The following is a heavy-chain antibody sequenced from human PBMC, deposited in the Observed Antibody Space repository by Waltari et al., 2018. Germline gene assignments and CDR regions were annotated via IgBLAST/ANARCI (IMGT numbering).Heavy chain of an antibody. V-gene: IGHV3-23*03. Sequence: EVQLLESGGGLVQPGGSLRLSCAASGFTFSSYAMSWVRQAPGKGLEWVSVIYSGGSTYYADSVKGRFTISRYNSKNTLYLQMNSLRAEDTAVYYCAKDQVGDDYFDYWGQGTLVTVSS. J-gene: IGHJ4*02. CDR1: GFTFSSYA. CDR3: AKDQVGDDYFDY. CDR2: IYSGGST. D-gene: IGHD3-16*01.